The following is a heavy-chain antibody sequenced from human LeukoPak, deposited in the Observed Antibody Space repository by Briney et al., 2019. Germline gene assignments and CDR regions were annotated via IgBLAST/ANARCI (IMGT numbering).Heavy chain of an antibody. Sequence: PSGTLSLTCAVSGGSISSSNWWRWVRQPPGKGLEWIGEIYHSGSTDYNPSLKSRVTISVDKSKNQFSLKLSSVTAADTAVYYCARKRTPDTVTTPFDYWGQGTLVTVSS. J-gene: IGHJ4*02. D-gene: IGHD4-17*01. V-gene: IGHV4-4*02. CDR2: IYHSGST. CDR3: ARKRTPDTVTTPFDY. CDR1: GGSISSSNW.